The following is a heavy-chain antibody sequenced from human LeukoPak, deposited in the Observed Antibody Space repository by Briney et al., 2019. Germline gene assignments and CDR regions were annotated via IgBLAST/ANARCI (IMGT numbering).Heavy chain of an antibody. J-gene: IGHJ4*02. D-gene: IGHD3-10*01. CDR1: GYTFTSYY. CDR3: ARDRAKNEIDY. V-gene: IGHV1-69*13. CDR2: IIPIFGTA. Sequence: SVKVSCKASGYTFTSYYMHWVRQAPGQGLEWMGGIIPIFGTANYAQKFQGRVTITADESTSTAYMELSSLRSEDTAVYYCARDRAKNEIDYWGQGTLVTVSS.